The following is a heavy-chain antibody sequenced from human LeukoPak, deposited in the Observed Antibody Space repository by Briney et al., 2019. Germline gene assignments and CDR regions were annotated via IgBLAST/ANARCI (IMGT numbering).Heavy chain of an antibody. V-gene: IGHV4-4*07. D-gene: IGHD3-22*01. Sequence: SETLSLTCTVSGYSISSSYYWSWIRQPAGKGLEWIGRIYTSGSTNYNPSLKSRVTMSVDTSKNQFSLKLSSVTAADTAVYYCARWGYYDSSGYYSGDYFDYWGQGTLVTVSS. CDR2: IYTSGST. J-gene: IGHJ4*02. CDR1: GYSISSSYY. CDR3: ARWGYYDSSGYYSGDYFDY.